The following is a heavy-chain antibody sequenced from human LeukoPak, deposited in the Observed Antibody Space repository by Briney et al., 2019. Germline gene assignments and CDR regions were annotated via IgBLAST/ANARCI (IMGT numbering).Heavy chain of an antibody. CDR1: GGSFSGYY. Sequence: SETLSLTCTVYGGSFSGYYWSWIRQPPGKGLEWIGEINHSGSTNYNPSLKSRVTISVDRSKNQFSLKLSSVTAADTAVYYCARGEAAAGIDYWGQGTLVTVSS. J-gene: IGHJ4*02. D-gene: IGHD6-13*01. V-gene: IGHV4-34*01. CDR3: ARGEAAAGIDY. CDR2: INHSGST.